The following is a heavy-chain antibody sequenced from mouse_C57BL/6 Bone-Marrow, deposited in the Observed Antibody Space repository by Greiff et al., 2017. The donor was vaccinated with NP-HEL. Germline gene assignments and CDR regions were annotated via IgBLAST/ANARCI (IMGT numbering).Heavy chain of an antibody. V-gene: IGHV1-42*01. Sequence: EVKLQQSGPELVKPGASVKISCKASGYSFTGYYMNWVKQSPEKSLEWIGAINPSTGGTTYNQKFKAKATLTVDKSSSTAYMQLKSLTSEDSAVYYCARYPITTVVATKGDYWGQGTTLTVSS. CDR3: ARYPITTVVATKGDY. CDR2: INPSTGGT. D-gene: IGHD1-1*01. J-gene: IGHJ2*01. CDR1: GYSFTGYY.